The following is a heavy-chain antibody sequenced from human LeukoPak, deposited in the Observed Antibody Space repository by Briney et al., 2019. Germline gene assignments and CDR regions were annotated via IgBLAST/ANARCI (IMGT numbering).Heavy chain of an antibody. V-gene: IGHV3-23*01. J-gene: IGHJ4*02. CDR3: AKDGECSSTSCSLDY. Sequence: GGSLRLSCAASGFTLTSSAMSWVRQAPGKGLEWDSTVSGSGATTYYADSVKGRFTISRDNSKNTVYLQVNSLRAEDTAVYYCAKDGECSSTSCSLDYWGQGTLVTVSS. CDR1: GFTLTSSA. CDR2: VSGSGATT. D-gene: IGHD2-2*01.